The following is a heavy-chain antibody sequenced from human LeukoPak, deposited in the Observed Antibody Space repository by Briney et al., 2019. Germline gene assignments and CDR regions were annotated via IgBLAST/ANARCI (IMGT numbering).Heavy chain of an antibody. J-gene: IGHJ6*02. Sequence: ASVKVSCKASGYTFTNYGISWVRQAPGQGLEWMGWISAYNGNTNYAQKLQGRVTMTTDTSTSTAYMELRSLRSDDTAVYYCARDIVVVPAATFSSGWYSYYYGMDVWGQGTTVTVSS. CDR2: ISAYNGNT. CDR1: GYTFTNYG. CDR3: ARDIVVVPAATFSSGWYSYYYGMDV. D-gene: IGHD2-2*01. V-gene: IGHV1-18*01.